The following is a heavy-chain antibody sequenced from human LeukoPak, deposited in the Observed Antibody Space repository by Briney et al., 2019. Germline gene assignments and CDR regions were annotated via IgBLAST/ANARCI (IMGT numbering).Heavy chain of an antibody. CDR2: IGTAGDT. Sequence: GGSLRLSCAASGFTFSNYDMHWDRHATGQGLEWVSAIGTAGDTYYPGSVKGRFTISRENAKNSLYLQMNSLRAGDTAVYYCARESDDYDSSAGYFDLWGRGTLVTVSS. CDR1: GFTFSNYD. D-gene: IGHD3-22*01. CDR3: ARESDDYDSSAGYFDL. J-gene: IGHJ2*01. V-gene: IGHV3-13*04.